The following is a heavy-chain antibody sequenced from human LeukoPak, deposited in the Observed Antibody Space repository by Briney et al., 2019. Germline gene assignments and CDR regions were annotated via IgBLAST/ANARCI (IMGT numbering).Heavy chain of an antibody. CDR1: GGSMSSSSYY. Sequence: SETLSLTCTVSGGSMSSSSYYWGWIRQPPGKGLEGIGSVFYSGSTYYNPSLKSRVTISVDTSKNQFSLKLSSVTAADTAVYYCAGDTLRNRVGIAAAWRYWGQGTLVTVSS. V-gene: IGHV4-39*02. CDR3: AGDTLRNRVGIAAAWRY. CDR2: VFYSGST. D-gene: IGHD6-13*01. J-gene: IGHJ4*02.